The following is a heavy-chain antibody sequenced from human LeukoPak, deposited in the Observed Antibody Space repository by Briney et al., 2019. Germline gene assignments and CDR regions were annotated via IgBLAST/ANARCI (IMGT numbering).Heavy chain of an antibody. CDR3: ARVLRLERPYYYYYMDV. CDR2: IYYSGST. D-gene: IGHD1-1*01. CDR1: GGSISSYY. J-gene: IGHJ6*03. V-gene: IGHV4-59*01. Sequence: PSETLSLTCTVSGGSISSYYWSWIRQPPGKGLEWIGYIYYSGSTNYNPSLKSRVTISVGTSKNQFSLKLRSVTAADTALYHCARVLRLERPYYYYYMDVWGKGTTVTISS.